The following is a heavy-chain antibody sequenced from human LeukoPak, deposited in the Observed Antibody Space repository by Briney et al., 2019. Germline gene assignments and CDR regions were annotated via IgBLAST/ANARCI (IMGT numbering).Heavy chain of an antibody. J-gene: IGHJ4*02. V-gene: IGHV1-2*02. CDR2: INPNNGGT. CDR3: ARQSGYYPRFDFHD. Sequence: ASVKVSCKASGYTFTDSYIHWMRQAPGQGLEWVGWINPNNGGTYFPQKFQDRVTLTTDTSTTTASMEMSRLRSDDTAVYYCARQSGYYPRFDFHDWGQGTMVAV. CDR1: GYTFTDSY. D-gene: IGHD2/OR15-2a*01.